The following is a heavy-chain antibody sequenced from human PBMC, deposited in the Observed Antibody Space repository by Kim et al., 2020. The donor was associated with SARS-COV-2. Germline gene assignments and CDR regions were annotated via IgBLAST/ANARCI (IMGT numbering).Heavy chain of an antibody. Sequence: GGSLRLSCTASGFTFYSHAMSWVRQVPGKGLEWVSSISASGDRTYYIDSVRGRFTISRDNSKNTLNLQMNSLRVEDTAVYFCAKEKGGPVFGIIDIWGQGTLVTVSS. CDR2: ISASGDRT. V-gene: IGHV3-23*01. CDR1: GFTFYSHA. CDR3: AKEKGGPVFGIIDI. J-gene: IGHJ4*02. D-gene: IGHD3-3*01.